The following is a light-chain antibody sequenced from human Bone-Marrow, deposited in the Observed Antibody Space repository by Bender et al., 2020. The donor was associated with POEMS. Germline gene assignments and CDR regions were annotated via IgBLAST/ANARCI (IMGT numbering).Light chain of an antibody. CDR2: RNN. CDR3: SSWDDSLSGWV. Sequence: QSALTQPPSASGTPGQRVTISCSGSSSNIGPNYLYWYQQLPGAAPKLLIYRNNERPSGVPARFSGSKSGTSASLAISDIQSEDEGDYYCSSWDDSLSGWVFGGGTKLNVL. CDR1: SSNIGPNY. V-gene: IGLV1-47*01. J-gene: IGLJ3*02.